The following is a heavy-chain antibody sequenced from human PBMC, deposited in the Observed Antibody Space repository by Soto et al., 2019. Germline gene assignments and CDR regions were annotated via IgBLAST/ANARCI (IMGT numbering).Heavy chain of an antibody. D-gene: IGHD3-9*01. CDR3: ARIXYYDILTGYYKGAPVDY. V-gene: IGHV5-10-1*01. J-gene: IGHJ4*02. Sequence: GESLKISCKGSGYSFTSYWISWVRQMPGKGLEWMGRIDPSDSYTNYSPSFQGHVTISADKSISTAYLQWSSLKASDTAMYYCARIXYYDILTGYYKGAPVDYWGQGTLVTVSS. CDR2: IDPSDSYT. CDR1: GYSFTSYW.